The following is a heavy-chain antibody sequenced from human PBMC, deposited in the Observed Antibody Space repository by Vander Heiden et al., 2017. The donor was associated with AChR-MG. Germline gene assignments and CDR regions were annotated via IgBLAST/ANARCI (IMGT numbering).Heavy chain of an antibody. CDR2: IKQDGSEK. CDR1: GFTFSNNW. V-gene: IGHV3-7*01. J-gene: IGHJ3*02. D-gene: IGHD3-22*01. Sequence: EVQLVESGGGLVQPGGSLRLSCEASGFTFSNNWMSWVRQAPGKGLECVANIKQDGSEKYYVDSVKGRFTISRDNAKNTLYLQMNSLRPEDTAVYYCAREFYDMGEAFDIWGQGTVVTVSS. CDR3: AREFYDMGEAFDI.